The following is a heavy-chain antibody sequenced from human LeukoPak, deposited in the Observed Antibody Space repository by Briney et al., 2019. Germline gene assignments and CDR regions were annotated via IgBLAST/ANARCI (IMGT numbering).Heavy chain of an antibody. J-gene: IGHJ4*02. Sequence: SQTLSLTCTVSGGSISSASYYWSWIRQPAGKGLEWIGRIYTSGNTNYNPSLESRVTISVDTSKNQFSLKLTSVTAADTAVYFCARGWEPWYYFDYWGQGTLVTVSS. V-gene: IGHV4-61*02. CDR2: IYTSGNT. CDR3: ARGWEPWYYFDY. D-gene: IGHD1-26*01. CDR1: GGSISSASYY.